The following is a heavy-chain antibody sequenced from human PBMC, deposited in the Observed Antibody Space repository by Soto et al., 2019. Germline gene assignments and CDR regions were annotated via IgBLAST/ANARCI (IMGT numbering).Heavy chain of an antibody. CDR3: ARDWDCSSTSCLNWFDP. J-gene: IGHJ5*02. CDR2: IYHSGST. D-gene: IGHD2-2*01. CDR1: GGSISSSNW. Sequence: QVQLQESGPGLVKPSGTLSLTCAVSGGSISSSNWWSWVRQPPGKGLEWIGEIYHSGSTNYNPSLKSRVTISVDKSKNQFSLKLSSVTAADTAVYYCARDWDCSSTSCLNWFDPWGQGTLVTVSS. V-gene: IGHV4-4*02.